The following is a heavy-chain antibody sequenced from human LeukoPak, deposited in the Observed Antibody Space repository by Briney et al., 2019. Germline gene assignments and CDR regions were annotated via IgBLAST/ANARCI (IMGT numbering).Heavy chain of an antibody. J-gene: IGHJ4*02. CDR1: GFTFSRYW. V-gene: IGHV3-7*01. CDR3: TRGYCGYTSCSPPPDS. D-gene: IGHD2-21*01. Sequence: PGGSLRLSCAASGFTFSRYWMTWVRQAPGKGLEWVANINQDGSEKYYVDSVKGRFTISRDNGKSSLYLQMNSLRAEDTAVYYCTRGYCGYTSCSPPPDSWGQGTLVTVSS. CDR2: INQDGSEK.